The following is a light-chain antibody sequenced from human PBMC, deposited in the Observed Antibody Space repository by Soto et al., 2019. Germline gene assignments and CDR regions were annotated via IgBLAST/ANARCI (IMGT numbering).Light chain of an antibody. J-gene: IGKJ1*01. CDR3: QQYGSSPQT. Sequence: EIAMTQSPATLSVSPGXRATLSCSSYLAWYQQKPGQAPRLLIYGASSRATGIPDRFSGSGSGTDFTLTISRLEPEDFAVYYCQQYGSSPQTFGQGTKVDVK. CDR2: GAS. V-gene: IGKV3-20*01. CDR1: SY.